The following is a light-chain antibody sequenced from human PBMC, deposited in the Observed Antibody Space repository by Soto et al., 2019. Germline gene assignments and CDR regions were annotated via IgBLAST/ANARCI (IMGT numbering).Light chain of an antibody. Sequence: EVVLTQSPGTLSLSPGDTATLSCRATQSISSGYLAWYQQKPGQAPRLLIYGASSRANGIPDRFSGIGSGADFTLTITGLEPDDFAVYYCQHYGSSTRTFGQGPKVEIK. CDR3: QHYGSSTRT. CDR2: GAS. V-gene: IGKV3-20*01. J-gene: IGKJ1*01. CDR1: QSISSGY.